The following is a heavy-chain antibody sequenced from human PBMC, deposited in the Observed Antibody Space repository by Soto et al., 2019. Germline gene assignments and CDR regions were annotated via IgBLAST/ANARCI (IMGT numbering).Heavy chain of an antibody. D-gene: IGHD1-1*01. CDR2: INDDGIST. Sequence: GGSLRLSCAASGFTFSMFWMHWVRQVPGKGPEWVSRINDDGISTNYADSVKGRFTISRDNAKNILYLQMNALRVEDTDVYYCTRGPRSTSTGTGAFWGQGTLVTVSS. CDR1: GFTFSMFW. J-gene: IGHJ4*02. V-gene: IGHV3-74*01. CDR3: TRGPRSTSTGTGAF.